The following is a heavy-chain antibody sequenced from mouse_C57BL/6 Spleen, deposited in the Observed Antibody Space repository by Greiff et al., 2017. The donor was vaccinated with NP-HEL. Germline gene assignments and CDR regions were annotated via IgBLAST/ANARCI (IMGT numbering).Heavy chain of an antibody. D-gene: IGHD1-1*01. CDR2: IHPNSGST. CDR1: GYTFTSYW. CDR3: ARKTTVGDFDV. V-gene: IGHV1-64*01. J-gene: IGHJ1*03. Sequence: VQLQQPGAELVKPGASVKLSCKASGYTFTSYWMHWVKQRPGQGLEWIGMIHPNSGSTNYNEKFKSKATLTVDNSSSTAYMQLSSLTSEDSAVYYCARKTTVGDFDVWGTGTTVTVSS.